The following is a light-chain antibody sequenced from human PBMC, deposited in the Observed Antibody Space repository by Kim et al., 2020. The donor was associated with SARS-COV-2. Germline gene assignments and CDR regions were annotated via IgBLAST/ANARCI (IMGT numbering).Light chain of an antibody. CDR3: QQSYSPPYS. J-gene: IGKJ2*03. CDR2: AAS. CDR1: QSINSE. V-gene: IGKV1-39*01. Sequence: ASVGDRGTITCQASQSINSELSWYQQKPGKAPKVLMYAASSLQSGVPSRFSGSGHGTDFTLTIRGLQPEDFATYYCQQSYSPPYSFGQGTKLEI.